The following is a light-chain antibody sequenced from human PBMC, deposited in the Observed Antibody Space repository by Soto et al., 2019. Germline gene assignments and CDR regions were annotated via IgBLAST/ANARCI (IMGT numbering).Light chain of an antibody. CDR3: SSYSSSSTL. CDR1: SSDDGGYNY. Sequence: QSALTQPASVSGSPGQSITISCTGSSSDDGGYNYVSWYQQHPGKAPKLVIYDVTYRPSGVSNRFSGSKSANTASLTISGLQAEDEADYYCSSYSSSSTLFGGGTKVTVL. V-gene: IGLV2-14*01. J-gene: IGLJ2*01. CDR2: DVT.